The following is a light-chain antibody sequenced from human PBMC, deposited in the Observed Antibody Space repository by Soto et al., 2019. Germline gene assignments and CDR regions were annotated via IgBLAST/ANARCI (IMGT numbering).Light chain of an antibody. CDR2: GAS. V-gene: IGKV3-20*01. J-gene: IGKJ2*01. CDR1: QNIRSNY. CDR3: QQYGSALYT. Sequence: EIVLTQSPGTLSLSPGERATLSCRASQNIRSNYLAWYQQKRGQAPRLLMYGASTRATGIPDRFSGSGSGTDFTLTISRLEPEDSAVYYCQQYGSALYTFGQGTTLEIK.